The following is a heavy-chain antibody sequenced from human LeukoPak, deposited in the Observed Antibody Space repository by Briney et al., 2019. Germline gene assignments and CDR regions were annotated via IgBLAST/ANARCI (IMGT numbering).Heavy chain of an antibody. CDR3: AREHCSSTSCYPYYFDY. J-gene: IGHJ4*02. CDR1: GGTFSSYA. CDR2: IIPIFGTA. V-gene: IGHV1-69*13. D-gene: IGHD2-2*01. Sequence: ASVKVSCKASGGTFSSYAISWVRQAPGQGLEWMGGIIPIFGTANYAQKFQGRVTITADESTSTAYMELSSLRSEDTAVYYCAREHCSSTSCYPYYFDYWGQGTLVTVSS.